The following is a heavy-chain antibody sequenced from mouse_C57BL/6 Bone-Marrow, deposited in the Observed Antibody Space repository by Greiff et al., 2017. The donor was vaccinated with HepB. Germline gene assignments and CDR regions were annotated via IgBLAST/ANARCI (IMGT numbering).Heavy chain of an antibody. J-gene: IGHJ4*01. CDR3: ASITTVVGDYAMDY. D-gene: IGHD1-1*01. CDR1: GYTFTDYY. Sequence: VQLKESGPVLVKPGASVKMSCKASGYTFTDYYMNWVKQSHGKSLEWIGVINPYNGGTSYNQKFKGKATLTVDKSSSTAYMELNSLTSEDSAVYYCASITTVVGDYAMDYWGQGTSVTVSS. V-gene: IGHV1-19*01. CDR2: INPYNGGT.